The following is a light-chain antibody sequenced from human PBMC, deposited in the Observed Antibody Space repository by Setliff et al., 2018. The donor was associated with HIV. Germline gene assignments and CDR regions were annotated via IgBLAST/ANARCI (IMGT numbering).Light chain of an antibody. CDR1: SRDVGGYNY. V-gene: IGLV2-14*01. CDR2: EVR. J-gene: IGLJ1*01. CDR3: SPYAITNTLP. Sequence: QSVLTQPASVSGSPGQSITIPCTGTSRDVGGYNYVSWYQQHPGKAPKLIIYEVRNRPSGVSNRFSGSKSGNTASLTISGLQTEDEADYYCSPYAITNTLPFGTGTKVTVL.